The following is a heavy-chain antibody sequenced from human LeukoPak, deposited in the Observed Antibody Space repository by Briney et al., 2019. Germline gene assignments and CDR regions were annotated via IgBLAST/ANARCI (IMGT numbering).Heavy chain of an antibody. CDR1: GISVSQNH. D-gene: IGHD3-22*01. Sequence: PGGSLRLSCVASGISVSQNHMSWVRQVPGKGLEWVAIISSAGTTYYAESVKGRFIISRDISRSTVFFDMGSLRPDDTGVYYCARSPPDGHLINAGLDYQYGMDVWGQGTTVTVSS. CDR2: ISSAGTT. J-gene: IGHJ6*02. V-gene: IGHV3-53*05. CDR3: ARSPPDGHLINAGLDYQYGMDV.